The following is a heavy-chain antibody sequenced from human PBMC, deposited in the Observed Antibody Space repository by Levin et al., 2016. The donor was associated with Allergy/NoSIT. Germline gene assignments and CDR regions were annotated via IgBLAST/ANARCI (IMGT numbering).Heavy chain of an antibody. J-gene: IGHJ4*02. CDR2: ISDSGGRT. V-gene: IGHV3-23*01. D-gene: IGHD6-19*01. CDR3: AKDSRRSSGWYYFDY. Sequence: VRQAPGKGLEWVSAISDSGGRTYYADSVKGRFTISRDNSKNTLYLQMNSLRAGDTAVYYCAKDSRRSSGWYYFDYWGQGTLVTVSS.